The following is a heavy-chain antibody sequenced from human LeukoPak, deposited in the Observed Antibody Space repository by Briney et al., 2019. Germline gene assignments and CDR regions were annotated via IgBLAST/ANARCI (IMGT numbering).Heavy chain of an antibody. J-gene: IGHJ5*02. CDR2: INPNSGGT. Sequence: ASVKVSCKASGYTFTGYYMHWVRQAPGQGLEWMGWINPNSGGTNFAQKFQGRVTMTRDTSISTAYMELSRLRSDDTAVYYCARDYVTIFGVVTWWFDPWGQGTLVTVSS. CDR3: ARDYVTIFGVVTWWFDP. D-gene: IGHD3-3*01. CDR1: GYTFTGYY. V-gene: IGHV1-2*02.